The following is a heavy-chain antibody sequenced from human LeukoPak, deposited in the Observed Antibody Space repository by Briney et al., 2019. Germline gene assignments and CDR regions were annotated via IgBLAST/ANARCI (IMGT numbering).Heavy chain of an antibody. CDR3: ANPTADYNTAY. CDR1: GFTFSSYA. J-gene: IGHJ4*02. CDR2: ISGSADST. D-gene: IGHD4-11*01. V-gene: IGHV3-23*01. Sequence: GGSLRLSCAASGFTFSSYAMTWVRQAPGKGLEWVSAISGSADSTYYADSVKGRFTISRDNSKNKLYLQMNSLRDEDTAVYYCANPTADYNTAYWGQGTLVTVSS.